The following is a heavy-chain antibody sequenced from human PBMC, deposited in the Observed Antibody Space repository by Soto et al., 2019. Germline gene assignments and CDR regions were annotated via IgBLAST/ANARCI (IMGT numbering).Heavy chain of an antibody. CDR3: AHGGGVLWFGELLFHYFDY. D-gene: IGHD3-10*01. CDR2: IYWNDDK. V-gene: IGHV2-5*01. Sequence: QITLKESGPTLVKPTQTLTLTCTFSGFSLSTSGVGVGWIRQPPGKALEWLALIYWNDDKRYSPSLKSRLTTPKDTSKNQAVLTMTNMDPVDTATYYCAHGGGVLWFGELLFHYFDYWGQGTLVTVSS. CDR1: GFSLSTSGVG. J-gene: IGHJ4*02.